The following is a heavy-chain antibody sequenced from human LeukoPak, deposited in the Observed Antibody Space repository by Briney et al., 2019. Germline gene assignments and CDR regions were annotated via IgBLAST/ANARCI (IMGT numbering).Heavy chain of an antibody. J-gene: IGHJ6*03. CDR1: GGSISSSTYY. CDR2: IYYSGST. Sequence: SETLSLTCTVSGGSISSSTYYWGWIRQPPGKGLEWIGNIYYSGSTYYNPSLKSRVTISLDTSKNQFSLKLSSVTAADTAVYYCARVANYFYSYMDVWGKGTTVTVSS. V-gene: IGHV4-39*07. CDR3: ARVANYFYSYMDV.